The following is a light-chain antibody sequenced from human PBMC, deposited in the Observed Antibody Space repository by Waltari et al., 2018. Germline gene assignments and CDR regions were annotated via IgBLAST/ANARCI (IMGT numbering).Light chain of an antibody. CDR2: KGY. J-gene: IGLJ3*02. CDR3: SLYMGSGIWV. Sequence: QTVVTQAPSLSVSPGGTATLTCALSSGSVSSTSYATWYQQTPGQPPRTLLYKGYSRASGVPDRFSGSIFGNKAVLTITGAQADDECDYYCSLYMGSGIWVFGGGTKLTVL. CDR1: SGSVSSTSY. V-gene: IGLV8-61*01.